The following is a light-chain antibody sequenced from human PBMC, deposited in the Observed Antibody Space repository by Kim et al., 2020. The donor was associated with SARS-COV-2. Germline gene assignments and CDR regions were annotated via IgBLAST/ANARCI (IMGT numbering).Light chain of an antibody. CDR2: WAS. CDR3: QQYYSTPYT. Sequence: ATINFNSSEIVLYCSNNQNYLAWYQQKPGQPPKLLIYWASTREYGVPDRFSGSGSGTDFTLTISSLQAEDVAVYYCQQYYSTPYTFGQGTKLEI. V-gene: IGKV4-1*01. CDR1: EIVLYCSNNQNY. J-gene: IGKJ2*01.